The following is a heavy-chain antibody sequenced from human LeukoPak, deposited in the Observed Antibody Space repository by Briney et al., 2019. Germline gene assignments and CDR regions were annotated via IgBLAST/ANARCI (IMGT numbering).Heavy chain of an antibody. J-gene: IGHJ4*02. CDR3: ATMSGCYHSFCG. CDR1: GYTLTELS. CDR2: FDPEDDAT. V-gene: IGHV1-24*01. D-gene: IGHD1-26*01. Sequence: ASVKVSCKVSGYTLTELSMHWVRQASGKGLEWMGGFDPEDDATIYAQKFQRRDTMTAATSADTAYMGLSSLRSEVTAWYCFATMSGCYHSFCGWGQGTPVSFSS.